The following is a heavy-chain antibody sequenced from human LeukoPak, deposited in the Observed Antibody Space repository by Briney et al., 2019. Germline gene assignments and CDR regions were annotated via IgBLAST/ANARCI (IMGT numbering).Heavy chain of an antibody. Sequence: GGSLRLSCAASGFTFSSYSMNWVRRAPGKGLEWVSSISSSSYIYYADSVKGRFTISRDNAKNSLYLQMNSLRAEDTAVYYCARPLGTVVTPLDYWGQGTLVTVSS. J-gene: IGHJ4*02. CDR1: GFTFSSYS. CDR2: ISSSSYI. D-gene: IGHD4-23*01. CDR3: ARPLGTVVTPLDY. V-gene: IGHV3-21*01.